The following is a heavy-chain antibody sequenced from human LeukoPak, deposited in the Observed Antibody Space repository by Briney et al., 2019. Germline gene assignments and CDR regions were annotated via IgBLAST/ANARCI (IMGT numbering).Heavy chain of an antibody. J-gene: IGHJ6*02. D-gene: IGHD6-13*01. CDR2: ISYDGSNK. CDR1: GFTFSSYG. Sequence: GGSLRLSCAASGFTFSSYGMHWVRQAPGKGLEWVAVISYDGSNKYYADSVRGRFTISRDNSKNTLYLQMNSLRAEDTAVYYCARVTGSSLSYGMDVWGQGTTVTVSS. CDR3: ARVTGSSLSYGMDV. V-gene: IGHV3-30*03.